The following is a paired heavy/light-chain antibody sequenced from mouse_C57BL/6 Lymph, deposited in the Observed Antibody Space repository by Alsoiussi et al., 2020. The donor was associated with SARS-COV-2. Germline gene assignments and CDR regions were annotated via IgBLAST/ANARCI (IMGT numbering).Heavy chain of an antibody. J-gene: IGHJ4*01. Sequence: QVQLKESGPGLVAPSQSLSITCTVSGFSLTSYAISWVRQPPGKGLEWLGVIWTGGGTNYNSALKSRLSISKDNSKSQVFLKMNSLQTDDTARYYCAVYYGNYFYAMDYWGQGTSVTVSS. V-gene: IGHV2-9-1*01. D-gene: IGHD2-1*01. CDR1: GFSLTSYA. CDR3: AVYYGNYFYAMDY. CDR2: IWTGGGT.
Light chain of an antibody. CDR2: AAS. CDR3: QQSRKVPWT. J-gene: IGKJ1*01. CDR1: ESVEYYGTSL. Sequence: DIVLTQSPASLAVSLGQRATISCRTSESVEYYGTSLMQWYQQKPGQPPKLLIYAASNVDSGVPARFSGSGSGTDFSLNIHPVEEDDIAMYFCQQSRKVPWTFGGGTKLEIK. V-gene: IGKV3-1*01.